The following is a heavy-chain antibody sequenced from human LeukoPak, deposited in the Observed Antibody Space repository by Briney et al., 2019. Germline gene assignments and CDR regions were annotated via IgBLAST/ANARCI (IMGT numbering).Heavy chain of an antibody. CDR1: GYTFTGYY. J-gene: IGHJ6*02. D-gene: IGHD6-13*01. CDR2: INPNSGGT. Sequence: ASVKVSCKASGYTFTGYYMHWVRQAPGQGLEWMGWINPNSGGTNYAQKFQGRVTMTRDTSISTAYMELSRLRSDDTAVYYCARAWSIAAPPSYPLCGMDVWGQGTTVTVSS. V-gene: IGHV1-2*02. CDR3: ARAWSIAAPPSYPLCGMDV.